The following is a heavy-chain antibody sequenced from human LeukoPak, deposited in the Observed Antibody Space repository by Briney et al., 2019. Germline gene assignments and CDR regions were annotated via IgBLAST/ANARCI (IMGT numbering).Heavy chain of an antibody. J-gene: IGHJ4*02. D-gene: IGHD4-23*01. CDR2: IYYSGST. CDR3: ARSVVGYFDY. Sequence: SETLSLTCAVYGGSFSGYYWSWIRQPPGKGLEWIGSIYYSGSTYYNPSLKSRVTISVDTSKNQFSLKLSSVTAADTAVYYCARSVVGYFDYWGQGTLVTVSS. CDR1: GGSFSGYY. V-gene: IGHV4-34*01.